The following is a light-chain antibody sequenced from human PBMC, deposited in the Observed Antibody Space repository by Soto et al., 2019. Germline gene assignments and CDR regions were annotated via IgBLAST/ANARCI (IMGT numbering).Light chain of an antibody. Sequence: DIQMTQSPSSLSASVGDRVTITCQASQDISKSLNWYQQKPGQAPKLLIYLTSNLERGVPSRFSGSGLGPHFSLTISRLQPADFATYFGQQYDSVTYTFGQGTML. J-gene: IGKJ2*01. CDR2: LTS. V-gene: IGKV1-33*01. CDR1: QDISKS. CDR3: QQYDSVTYT.